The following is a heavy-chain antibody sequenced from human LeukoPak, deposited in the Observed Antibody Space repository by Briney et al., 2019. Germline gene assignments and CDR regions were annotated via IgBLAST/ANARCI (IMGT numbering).Heavy chain of an antibody. J-gene: IGHJ4*02. V-gene: IGHV4-34*01. CDR1: GGSFSGYY. Sequence: SETLSLTCAVYGGSFSGYYWSWIRQPPGKGLEWIGEINHSGDTNYNPSLKSRLTISLDTSKNHVSLKLSSVTAADTAVYYCARTRYYYNSRSYGAPYYFDYWGQGTLVTVSS. CDR3: ARTRYYYNSRSYGAPYYFDY. D-gene: IGHD3-10*01. CDR2: INHSGDT.